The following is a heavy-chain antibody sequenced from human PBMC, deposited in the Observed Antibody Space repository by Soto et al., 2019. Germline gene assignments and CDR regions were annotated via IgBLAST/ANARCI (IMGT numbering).Heavy chain of an antibody. J-gene: IGHJ4*02. Sequence: EVQLVESGGGLVQPGGSLRLSCAASGFTFSSYWMSWVRQAPGKGLEWVANIKQDGSEKYYVDSVKGRFTISRDNAKNSQYLQMNSLRAEDTAVYYCAREGYSYGSGFVYWGQGTLVTVSS. CDR3: AREGYSYGSGFVY. D-gene: IGHD5-18*01. CDR1: GFTFSSYW. CDR2: IKQDGSEK. V-gene: IGHV3-7*03.